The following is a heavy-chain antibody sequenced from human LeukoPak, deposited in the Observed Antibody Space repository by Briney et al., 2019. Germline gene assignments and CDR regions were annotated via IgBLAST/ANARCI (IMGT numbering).Heavy chain of an antibody. V-gene: IGHV3-21*01. Sequence: GGSLRLSCAASGFTFSGYSMNWVRQAPGKGLEWVSSISSSSSYIYYADSVKGRFTISRDNARKSLYLQMNSLRAEDTAVYYCAELGITMIGGVWGKGTTVTISS. CDR1: GFTFSGYS. CDR3: AELGITMIGGV. D-gene: IGHD3-10*02. J-gene: IGHJ6*04. CDR2: ISSSSSYI.